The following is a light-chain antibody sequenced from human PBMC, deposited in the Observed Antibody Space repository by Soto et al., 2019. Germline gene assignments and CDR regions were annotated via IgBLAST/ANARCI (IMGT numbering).Light chain of an antibody. V-gene: IGLV2-14*01. Sequence: QSVLTQPASVSGSPGQSITISCTGTRSDVGGYNYVSWYQQHPGKAPKLMIYDVSNRPSGFSNRFSGSKSGNTASLTISGLQAEDEADYYCSSYTSSSTLYVFGTGTKVTVL. CDR3: SSYTSSSTLYV. CDR2: DVS. J-gene: IGLJ1*01. CDR1: RSDVGGYNY.